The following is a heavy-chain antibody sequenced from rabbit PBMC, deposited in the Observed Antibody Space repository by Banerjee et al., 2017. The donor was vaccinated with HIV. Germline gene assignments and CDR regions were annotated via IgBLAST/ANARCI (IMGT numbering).Heavy chain of an antibody. J-gene: IGHJ4*01. Sequence: QSLEESGGDLVKPGASLTLTCTASGFSFSSSYYMCWVRQAPGKGLEWIACIDPGNSGNTWYASWAKGRFTVSKTSSTTVTLQMTSLTAADTATYFCAGDTVWGPGTLVTVS. CDR1: GFSFSSSYY. CDR3: AGDTV. V-gene: IGHV1S40*01. CDR2: IDPGNSGNT.